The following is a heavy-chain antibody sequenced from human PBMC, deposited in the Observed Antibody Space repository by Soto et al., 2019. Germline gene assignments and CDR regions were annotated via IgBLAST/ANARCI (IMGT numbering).Heavy chain of an antibody. V-gene: IGHV4-4*02. CDR1: GGSITSTNW. CDR3: SGGYRWCEN. CDR2: IYYSGST. J-gene: IGHJ4*02. Sequence: QVQLQESGPGLVKPSGTLSLTCGVSGGSITSTNWWSWVRQPPGKGLVWIGEIYYSGSTNYNQSLKSRVTISVDKSNNQFSLNLGSVTAADTAVYYCSGGYRWCENWGQGTLVTVSS. D-gene: IGHD2-8*02.